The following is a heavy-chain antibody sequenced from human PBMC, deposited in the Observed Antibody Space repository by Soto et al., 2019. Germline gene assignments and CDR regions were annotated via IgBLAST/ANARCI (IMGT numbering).Heavy chain of an antibody. V-gene: IGHV4-31*03. Sequence: SETLSLTCTVSGGSISSGGYYWSWIRQHPGKGLELIGYIYYSGSTYYNPSLKSRVTISVDTSKNQFSLKLSSVTAADTAVYYCARVPAKYNWFDPWGQGTLVTVS. CDR2: IYYSGST. J-gene: IGHJ5*02. CDR1: GGSISSGGYY. CDR3: ARVPAKYNWFDP.